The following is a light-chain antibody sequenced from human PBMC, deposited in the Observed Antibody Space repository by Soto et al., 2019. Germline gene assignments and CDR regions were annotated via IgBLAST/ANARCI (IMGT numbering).Light chain of an antibody. J-gene: IGKJ4*01. V-gene: IGKV1-5*03. CDR3: HRHETYPLA. CDR1: RDIGTW. Sequence: QMTQAPSTLSASVGDSVSITCRASRDIGTWVAWFQQKPGRAPNLLLYRESTLARVVPSRFSGSGSGTEFTLTISSLQPDDFSTYYCHRHETYPLAFGGGTKVDI. CDR2: RES.